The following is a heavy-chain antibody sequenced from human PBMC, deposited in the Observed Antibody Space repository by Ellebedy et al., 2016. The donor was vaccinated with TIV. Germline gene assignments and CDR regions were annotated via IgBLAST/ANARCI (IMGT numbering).Heavy chain of an antibody. CDR3: ARGGRYSGSYNFDH. V-gene: IGHV1-46*01. J-gene: IGHJ4*02. CDR2: INPSGGGT. CDR1: GYTFTSDL. D-gene: IGHD1-26*01. Sequence: AASVKVSCKASGYTFTSDLIHWVRQSPGQGLEWMSIINPSGGGTGYEQTFQGRVTLTRDTSASTVYMELGSLRSEDTAVYYCARGGRYSGSYNFDHWGQGSLVTVSS.